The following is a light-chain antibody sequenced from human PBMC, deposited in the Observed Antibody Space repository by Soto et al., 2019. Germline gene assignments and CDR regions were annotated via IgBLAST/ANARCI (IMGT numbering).Light chain of an antibody. V-gene: IGLV1-40*01. CDR3: QSYDSSLSGSV. Sequence: QSVLTQPPSVSGAPGQRVTISCTGSSSNIGANFDVHWYKQLPGTAPKLLIYGNTNRPAGVPDRFSGSKSGTSASLAVTGLQAEDGADYYCQSYDSSLSGSVFGGGTKVTVL. CDR2: GNT. J-gene: IGLJ2*01. CDR1: SSNIGANFD.